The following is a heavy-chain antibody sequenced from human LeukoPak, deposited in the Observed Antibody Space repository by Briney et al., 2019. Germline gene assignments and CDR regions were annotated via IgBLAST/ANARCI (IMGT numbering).Heavy chain of an antibody. CDR3: ARVLRCSSTSCYKGPLDYYYYMDV. J-gene: IGHJ6*03. D-gene: IGHD2-2*02. CDR1: GYTFTGYY. V-gene: IGHV1-8*03. Sequence: ASVKVSCKASGYTFTGYYMHWVRQAPGQGLEWMGWMNPNSGNTGYAQKFQGRVTITRNTSISTAYMELSSLRSEDTAVYYCARVLRCSSTSCYKGPLDYYYYMDVWGKGTTVTVSS. CDR2: MNPNSGNT.